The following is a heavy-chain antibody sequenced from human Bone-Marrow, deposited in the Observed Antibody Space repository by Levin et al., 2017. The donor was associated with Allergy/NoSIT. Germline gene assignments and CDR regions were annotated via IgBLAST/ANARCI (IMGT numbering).Heavy chain of an antibody. CDR3: VKGADSDFWSGYYGYYMDV. CDR1: GFTFSSYA. D-gene: IGHD3-3*01. Sequence: GGSLRLSCSASGFTFSSYAVHWVRQAPGKGLESVSAISSNGGRTYYADSVKGRFTISRDNSKNTLYLEMRSLRAEDMAVFYCVKGADSDFWSGYYGYYMDVWGKGTTVTVSS. J-gene: IGHJ6*03. CDR2: ISSNGGRT. V-gene: IGHV3-64D*06.